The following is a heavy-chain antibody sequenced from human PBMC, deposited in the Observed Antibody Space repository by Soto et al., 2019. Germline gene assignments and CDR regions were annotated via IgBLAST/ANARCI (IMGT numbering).Heavy chain of an antibody. V-gene: IGHV1-69*12. J-gene: IGHJ4*02. D-gene: IGHD4-17*01. Sequence: QVQLVQSGAEVKKPGSSVKVSCKASGGTFSTYTISWVRQAPGQGLEWMGGIIPIFGTANYAQRFQGRVTITADVSTSTAYVELSSLRSEDTAVYYCARLPTVVLFDYWGQGTLVTVSS. CDR1: GGTFSTYT. CDR3: ARLPTVVLFDY. CDR2: IIPIFGTA.